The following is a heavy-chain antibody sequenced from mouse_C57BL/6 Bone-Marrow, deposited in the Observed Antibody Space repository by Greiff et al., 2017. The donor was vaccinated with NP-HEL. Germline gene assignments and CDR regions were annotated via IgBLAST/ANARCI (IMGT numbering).Heavy chain of an antibody. V-gene: IGHV1-63*01. D-gene: IGHD2-1*01. Sequence: VKLMESGAELVRPGTSVKMSCKASGYTFTNYWIGWAKQRPGHGLEWIGDIYPGGGYTNYNEKFKGKATLTADKSSSTAYMQFSSLTSEDSAIYYCARGRGNYHYFDYWGQGTTLTVSS. CDR1: GYTFTNYW. J-gene: IGHJ2*01. CDR3: ARGRGNYHYFDY. CDR2: IYPGGGYT.